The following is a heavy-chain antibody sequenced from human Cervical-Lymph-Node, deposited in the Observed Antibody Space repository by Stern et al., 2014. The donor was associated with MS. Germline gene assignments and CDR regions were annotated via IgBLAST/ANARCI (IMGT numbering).Heavy chain of an antibody. J-gene: IGHJ4*02. D-gene: IGHD6-13*01. CDR3: ARDRIAAAVFDY. Sequence: QLQLVQSGAEVRKPGASVKVSCKASGYTFTDYYIYWVRQAPGQGLEWMGWINPNSGGTNYAQKFQDRVTMTRDTSISTVYMELSRLRSDDSAVYYCARDRIAAAVFDYWGQGTLVTVSS. CDR1: GYTFTDYY. CDR2: INPNSGGT. V-gene: IGHV1-2*02.